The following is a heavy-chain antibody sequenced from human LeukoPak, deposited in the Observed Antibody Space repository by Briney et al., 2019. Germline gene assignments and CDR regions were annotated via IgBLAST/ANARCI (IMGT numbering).Heavy chain of an antibody. V-gene: IGHV4-4*07. CDR2: IYTSGST. CDR3: ARVRRDGYLFDY. Sequence: SETLSLTCTVSGGSISSYYWSWIRQPAGKGLEWIGRIYTSGSTNYNPSLKSRVTISVDKSKNQFSLKLSSVTAADTAVYCCARVRRDGYLFDYWGQGTLVTVSS. CDR1: GGSISSYY. D-gene: IGHD5-24*01. J-gene: IGHJ4*02.